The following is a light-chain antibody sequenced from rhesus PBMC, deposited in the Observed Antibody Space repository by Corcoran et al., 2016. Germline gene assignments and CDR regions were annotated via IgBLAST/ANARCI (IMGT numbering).Light chain of an antibody. J-gene: IGKJ4*01. CDR2: DAS. V-gene: IGKV3S9*01. CDR1: QRVSSN. Sequence: SVMTQSPVTLSLSLGQRATLSCWASQRVSSNVDWYQQRPGQAPRLLIFDASIRAHGIPYRFSGRGSGTDFTLTISSLEPEDFAVYYCQQYNNWPLTFGGGTKVEI. CDR3: QQYNNWPLT.